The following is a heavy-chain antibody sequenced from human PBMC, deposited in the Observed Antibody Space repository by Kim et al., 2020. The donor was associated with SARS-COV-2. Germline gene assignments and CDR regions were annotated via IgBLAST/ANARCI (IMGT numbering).Heavy chain of an antibody. CDR3: ARQSCYGMDV. Sequence: DTRYNPCFHGQVAISADKSTSTAYLQGSSLKASDTAMYYCARQSCYGMDVWGQGTTVTVSS. CDR2: DT. V-gene: IGHV5-51*01. J-gene: IGHJ6*02.